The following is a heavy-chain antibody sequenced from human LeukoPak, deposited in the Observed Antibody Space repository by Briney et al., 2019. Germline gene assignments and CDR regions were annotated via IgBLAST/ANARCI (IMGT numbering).Heavy chain of an antibody. V-gene: IGHV3-33*01. CDR2: IWYDGSNK. Sequence: GGSLRLSCAASGFTFSSYGMHWVRQAPGKGLEWVAVIWYDGSNKYYADSVKGRFTISRDNSKNTLYLQMNSLRAEDTAVYYCARVYSSGWNPYKYYYYYMDVWGQGTLVTVSS. CDR1: GFTFSSYG. D-gene: IGHD6-19*01. J-gene: IGHJ6*03. CDR3: ARVYSSGWNPYKYYYYYMDV.